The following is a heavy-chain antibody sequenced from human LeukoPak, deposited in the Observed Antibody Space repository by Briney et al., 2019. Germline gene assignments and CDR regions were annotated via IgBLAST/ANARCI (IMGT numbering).Heavy chain of an antibody. CDR2: ISGSGGST. V-gene: IGHV3-23*01. CDR3: AKDRGSGYDSDHMDV. D-gene: IGHD5-12*01. Sequence: GGTLRLSCAASRLTFRSYGMSWVRQAPGKGLEWVSNISGSGGSTHYADSVKGRFTISRDSFKNTLYLQMNSLRAEDTAIYYCAKDRGSGYDSDHMDVWGKGTTVTVSS. J-gene: IGHJ6*03. CDR1: RLTFRSYG.